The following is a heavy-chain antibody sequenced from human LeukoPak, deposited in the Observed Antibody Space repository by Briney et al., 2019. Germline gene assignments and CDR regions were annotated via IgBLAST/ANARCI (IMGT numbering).Heavy chain of an antibody. Sequence: GASVKVSCKASRYTFTGYYMHWVRQAPGQRLEWMGWINAGNGNTKYSQEFQGRVTITRDTSASTAYMELSSLRSEDMAVYYCARGRDGYNRLFDIWGQGTMVTVSS. J-gene: IGHJ3*02. D-gene: IGHD5-24*01. V-gene: IGHV1-3*03. CDR3: ARGRDGYNRLFDI. CDR1: RYTFTGYY. CDR2: INAGNGNT.